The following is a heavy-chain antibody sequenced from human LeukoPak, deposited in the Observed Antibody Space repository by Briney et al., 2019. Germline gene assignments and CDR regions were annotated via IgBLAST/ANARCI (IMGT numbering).Heavy chain of an antibody. CDR1: GGSISTYY. J-gene: IGHJ3*02. D-gene: IGHD5-24*01. CDR3: ARHQGPRDGYNYGRAFDI. V-gene: IGHV4-59*08. CDR2: IYYSGNT. Sequence: PSETLSLTCTVSGGSISTYYWSWIRQPPGKGLEWIGYIYYSGNTNYNPSLKSRITISVDTSKNQFSLKLSSVTASDTAVYYCARHQGPRDGYNYGRAFDIWGQGTMVTVPS.